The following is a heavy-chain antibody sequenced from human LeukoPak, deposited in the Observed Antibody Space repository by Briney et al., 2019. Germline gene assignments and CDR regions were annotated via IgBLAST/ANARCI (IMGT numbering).Heavy chain of an antibody. CDR3: ARGDNLYYYYGMDV. D-gene: IGHD5-24*01. V-gene: IGHV3-9*01. CDR2: ISWNRDTI. Sequence: GRSLRLSCAASGFTFGECAMHWVRRVPGKGLEWVSGISWNRDTIAYADSVKGRFTISRDNAKNSLYLQMNSLRAEDTAVYYCARGDNLYYYYGMDVWGQGTTVTVSS. CDR1: GFTFGECA. J-gene: IGHJ6*02.